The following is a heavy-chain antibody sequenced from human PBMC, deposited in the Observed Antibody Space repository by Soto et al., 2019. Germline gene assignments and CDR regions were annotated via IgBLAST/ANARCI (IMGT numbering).Heavy chain of an antibody. CDR1: GFTFSSYG. CDR3: AREGGYDFWSAYDFDY. J-gene: IGHJ4*02. CDR2: IWYDGSNK. Sequence: QVPLVESGGGVVQPGRSLRLSCAASGFTFSSYGMHWVRQAPGKGLEWVAVIWYDGSNKYYADSVKGRFTISRDNSKNTLSLQMNSLRAEDTAVYYCAREGGYDFWSAYDFDYWGQGTLVTVSS. V-gene: IGHV3-33*01. D-gene: IGHD3-3*01.